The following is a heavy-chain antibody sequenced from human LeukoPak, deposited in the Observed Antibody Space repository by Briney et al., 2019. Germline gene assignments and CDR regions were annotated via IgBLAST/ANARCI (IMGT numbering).Heavy chain of an antibody. CDR1: GFTFSNYN. CDR2: ISGSSNII. V-gene: IGHV3-48*01. Sequence: GGSLRLSCAASGFTFSNYNMNWVRQPPGKGLQWVSYISGSSNIIYYADSVKGRFTISRDNAKNSLFLQMNSLRAEDTAVYYCARMATTPYYYYYGMDVWGQGTTVTVSS. D-gene: IGHD5-24*01. J-gene: IGHJ6*02. CDR3: ARMATTPYYYYYGMDV.